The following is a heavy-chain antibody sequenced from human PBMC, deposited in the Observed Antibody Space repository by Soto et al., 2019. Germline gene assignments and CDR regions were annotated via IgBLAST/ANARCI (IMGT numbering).Heavy chain of an antibody. J-gene: IGHJ4*02. D-gene: IGHD6-13*01. CDR3: ARGISRIAAPNTGVDY. V-gene: IGHV3-30-3*01. CDR2: ISYDGSNK. CDR1: GFTFSSYA. Sequence: PGGSLRLSCAASGFTFSSYAMHWVRQAPGKGLEWVTLISYDGSNKYYTDSVKGRFTISRDTSKNTLYLQMNSLRAEDTAVYYCARGISRIAAPNTGVDYWAQGTLVTVSS.